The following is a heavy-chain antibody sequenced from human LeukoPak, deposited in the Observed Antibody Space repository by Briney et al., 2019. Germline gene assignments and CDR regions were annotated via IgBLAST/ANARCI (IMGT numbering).Heavy chain of an antibody. CDR2: IKEYGSEK. V-gene: IGHV3-7*01. D-gene: IGHD5-12*01. Sequence: GGSLRLSCAASGFTFSNCAMSWVRQAPGKGLEWVANIKEYGSEKYYVDSVKGRFTASRDDAKNSLYLQMTSLRAEDTAVYYCARHLVEGYTRKWFDLWGQGTLVTVSS. CDR3: ARHLVEGYTRKWFDL. J-gene: IGHJ5*02. CDR1: GFTFSNCA.